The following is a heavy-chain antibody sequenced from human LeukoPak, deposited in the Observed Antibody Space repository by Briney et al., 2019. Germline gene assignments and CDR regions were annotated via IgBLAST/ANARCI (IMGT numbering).Heavy chain of an antibody. CDR3: AELGITMIGGV. CDR1: GFTFDDYA. CDR2: ISWNSGSI. Sequence: PGRSLRLSCAASGFTFDDYAMHWVRQAPGKCLEWVSGISWNSGSIGYADSVKGRFTISRDNAKNSLYLQMNSLRAEDTAVYYCAELGITMIGGVWGKGTTVTISS. D-gene: IGHD3-10*02. J-gene: IGHJ6*04. V-gene: IGHV3-9*01.